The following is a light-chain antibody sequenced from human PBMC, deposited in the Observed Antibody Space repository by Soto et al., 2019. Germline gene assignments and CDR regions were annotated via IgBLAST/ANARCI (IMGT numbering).Light chain of an antibody. Sequence: EIVLTQSPATLSLSPGERATLSCRASQSVSSYLAWYQQKPGQAPRLLIYDASTRAPGIPARFSGSGSGTEFTLTISSLQSEDFAVYYCQQYNNWPRTFGQGTKVDIK. CDR2: DAS. J-gene: IGKJ1*01. CDR1: QSVSSY. V-gene: IGKV3-15*01. CDR3: QQYNNWPRT.